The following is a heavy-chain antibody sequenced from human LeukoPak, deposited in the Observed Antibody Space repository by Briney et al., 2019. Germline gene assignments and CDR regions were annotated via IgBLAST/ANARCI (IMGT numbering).Heavy chain of an antibody. J-gene: IGHJ6*03. CDR3: ARVDHGTGNYIKPSYYYQMDV. D-gene: IGHD3-10*01. V-gene: IGHV4-38-2*02. CDR1: GYSISSGYY. CDR2: IYHSGST. Sequence: SETLSLTCTVSGYSISSGYYWGWIRQPPGKGLEWIGSIYHSGSTYYNPSLKSRVTISVDTSKNQFSLKLNSVTAADTAVYFCARVDHGTGNYIKPSYYYQMDVWGKGTAVTVSS.